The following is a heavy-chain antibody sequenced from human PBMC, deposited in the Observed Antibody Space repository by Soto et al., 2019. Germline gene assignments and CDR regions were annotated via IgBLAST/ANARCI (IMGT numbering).Heavy chain of an antibody. CDR2: IYYSGST. CDR3: ARDQGYDGSARPGWSDP. CDR1: GGSISSGGYY. V-gene: IGHV4-31*03. J-gene: IGHJ5*02. D-gene: IGHD3-10*01. Sequence: PSETLSLTCTVSGGSISSGGYYWSWIRQHPGKGLEWIGYIYYSGSTYYNPSLKSRVTISVDTSKNQFSLKLSSVTAADTAVYFCARDQGYDGSARPGWSDPWDQGTL.